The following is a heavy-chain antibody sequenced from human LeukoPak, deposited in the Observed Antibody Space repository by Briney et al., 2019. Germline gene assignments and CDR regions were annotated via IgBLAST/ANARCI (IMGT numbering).Heavy chain of an antibody. V-gene: IGHV1-2*02. J-gene: IGHJ4*02. Sequence: ASVTVSFKASGYTFTVYYMHWVRQAPGQGLEWMGWINTNSGGTNYEQKFQGRVTMTRDTSISTAYMELSRLRSDDTAVYYCARVNNFNPFDYWGQGTLVTVSS. CDR1: GYTFTVYY. CDR3: ARVNNFNPFDY. CDR2: INTNSGGT. D-gene: IGHD1-1*01.